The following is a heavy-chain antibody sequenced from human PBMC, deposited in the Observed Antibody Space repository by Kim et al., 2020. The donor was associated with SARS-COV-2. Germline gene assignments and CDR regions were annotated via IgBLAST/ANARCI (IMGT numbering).Heavy chain of an antibody. V-gene: IGHV3-30*04. D-gene: IGHD6-19*01. CDR3: ARDGAVAANTVPVDY. CDR1: GFTFSSYA. J-gene: IGHJ4*02. Sequence: GGSLRLSCAASGFTFSSYAMHWVRQAPGKGLEWVAVISYDGSNKYYADSVKGRFTISRDNSKNTLYLQMNSLRAEDTAVYYCARDGAVAANTVPVDYWGQGTLVTVSS. CDR2: ISYDGSNK.